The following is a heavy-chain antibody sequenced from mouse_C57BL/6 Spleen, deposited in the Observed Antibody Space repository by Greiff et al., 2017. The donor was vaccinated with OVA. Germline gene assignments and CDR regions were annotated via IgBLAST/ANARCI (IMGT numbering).Heavy chain of an antibody. D-gene: IGHD2-5*01. Sequence: QVQLQQPGAELVKPGASVKLSCKASGYTFTGYWMHWVKQRPGRGLGWIGRIDPNSGGPKYNEKLQSKATLTVDKSSSTAYMHHSSLTSEDSAVYDGARSYSNYDGYYAMDYWGQGTSVTVSS. CDR1: GYTFTGYW. J-gene: IGHJ4*01. V-gene: IGHV1-72*01. CDR3: ARSYSNYDGYYAMDY. CDR2: IDPNSGGP.